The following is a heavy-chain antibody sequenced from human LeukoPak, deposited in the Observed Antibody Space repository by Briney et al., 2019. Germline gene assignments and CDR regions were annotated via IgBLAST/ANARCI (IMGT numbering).Heavy chain of an antibody. J-gene: IGHJ3*02. CDR1: GFTFSSYA. V-gene: IGHV3-30*04. CDR3: AKDSVALVIADAFDI. Sequence: GRSLRLSCAASGFTFSSYAMHWVRQAPGKGLEWVAVISYDGSNKYYADSVKGRFTISRDNSKNTLYLQMNSLRAEDTAVYHCAKDSVALVIADAFDIWGQGTMVTVSS. CDR2: ISYDGSNK. D-gene: IGHD3/OR15-3a*01.